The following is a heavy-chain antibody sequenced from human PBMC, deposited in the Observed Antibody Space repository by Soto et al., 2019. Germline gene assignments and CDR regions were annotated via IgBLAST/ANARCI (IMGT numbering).Heavy chain of an antibody. CDR1: GDSISSSVW. V-gene: IGHV4-4*02. Sequence: SETLSLTCAVSGDSISSSVWWTWVRQPPGKGLEWIGEVFHTGSTNYNPSLKSRVTMPVDKSTNEFSLKVTSVTAADTAIYYCARKAWVRFDYWGQGALVTVSS. J-gene: IGHJ4*02. D-gene: IGHD7-27*01. CDR3: ARKAWVRFDY. CDR2: VFHTGST.